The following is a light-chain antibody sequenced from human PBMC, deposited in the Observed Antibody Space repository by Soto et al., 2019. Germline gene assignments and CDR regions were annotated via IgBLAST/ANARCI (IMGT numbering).Light chain of an antibody. CDR1: KNDIGVYDF. Sequence: QSVLTQPPSASGSPGQSVTISCTGTKNDIGVYDFVSWYQHHPGKAPRLIIYEVVQRPSGVPDRFSGSKSGNTASLIVSGLQAADEADYFCKSYAGSNTYVFGSGTKVTVL. CDR3: KSYAGSNTYV. CDR2: EVV. V-gene: IGLV2-8*01. J-gene: IGLJ1*01.